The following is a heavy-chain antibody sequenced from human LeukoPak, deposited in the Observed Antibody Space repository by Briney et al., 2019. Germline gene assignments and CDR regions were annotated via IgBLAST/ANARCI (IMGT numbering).Heavy chain of an antibody. CDR2: INSDGSST. J-gene: IGHJ4*02. Sequence: GGSLRLSCAASGFIFSSFWMHWVRQAPGKGLVWVSLINSDGSSTNYADSVKGRFTISRDNAKNTLYLQMNSLRAEDTAVYYCARPDYYDSGGYYYWGQGTLVTVSS. CDR3: ARPDYYDSGGYYY. V-gene: IGHV3-74*01. CDR1: GFIFSSFW. D-gene: IGHD3-22*01.